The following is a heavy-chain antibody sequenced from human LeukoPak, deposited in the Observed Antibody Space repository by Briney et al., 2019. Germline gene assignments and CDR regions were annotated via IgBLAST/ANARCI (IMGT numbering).Heavy chain of an antibody. D-gene: IGHD3-10*01. Sequence: GGSLRLSCAASGFTFSDTWMHWFRQAPGKGLVWVSYIKNDGITTAYADSVKDRFTISRDNSKNTLYLQMNSLRAEDTAVYYCAKAYGSGNYHNYFDYWGQGTLVTVSS. CDR1: GFTFSDTW. J-gene: IGHJ4*02. CDR2: IKNDGITT. V-gene: IGHV3-74*01. CDR3: AKAYGSGNYHNYFDY.